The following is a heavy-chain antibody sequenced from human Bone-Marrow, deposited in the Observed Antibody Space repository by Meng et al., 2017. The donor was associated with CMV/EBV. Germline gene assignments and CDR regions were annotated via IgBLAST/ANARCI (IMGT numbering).Heavy chain of an antibody. CDR3: ARGGLDWSSTSGVAENWYLDYYYSMDV. CDR2: IIPIFGTA. V-gene: IGHV1-69*05. CDR1: GGTFSSYA. D-gene: IGHD2-2*01. Sequence: SVKVSCKASGGTFSSYAISWVRQAPGQGLEWMGGIIPIFGTANYAQKFQGRVTITTDESTSAAYMELRSLRSEDTAVYSCARGGLDWSSTSGVAENWYLDYYYSMDVWGQGTTVTVPS. J-gene: IGHJ6*02.